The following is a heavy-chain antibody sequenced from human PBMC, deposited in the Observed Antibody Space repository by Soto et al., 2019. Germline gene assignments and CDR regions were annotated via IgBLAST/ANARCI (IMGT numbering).Heavy chain of an antibody. J-gene: IGHJ4*02. D-gene: IGHD6-19*01. CDR1: GYSFSSDW. Sequence: GESLKISCNGSGYSFSSDWIGWVRQMPGKGLEWIGIIYPGDSDTRYSPSFQGQVTIAADKSISTAYLQWRSLKASDTAMYFCARFYSSGLYYFDPWGQGTLVTVSS. V-gene: IGHV5-51*01. CDR2: IYPGDSDT. CDR3: ARFYSSGLYYFDP.